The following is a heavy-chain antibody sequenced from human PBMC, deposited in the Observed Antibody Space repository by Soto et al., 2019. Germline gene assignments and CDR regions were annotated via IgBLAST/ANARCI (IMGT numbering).Heavy chain of an antibody. Sequence: EVQLVESGGGLVQPGGSLRLSCEASRGAFGDYWMQRVRQAPGKGLVWVSRINRDANDIIDAVSLKGRFTASRDYAKNMVFLQMNSLSVEDTAVYYRARAVPHNWFDSWGQGTLVTVSS. J-gene: IGHJ5*01. D-gene: IGHD3-10*02. CDR1: RGAFGDYW. CDR2: INRDANDI. V-gene: IGHV3-74*01. CDR3: ARAVPHNWFDS.